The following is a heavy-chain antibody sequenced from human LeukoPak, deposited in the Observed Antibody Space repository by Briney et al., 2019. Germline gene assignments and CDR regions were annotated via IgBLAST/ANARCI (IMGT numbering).Heavy chain of an antibody. CDR2: IYYSGST. D-gene: IGHD6-6*01. CDR3: ARGRIIAARPVDY. CDR1: GGSISSYY. J-gene: IGHJ4*02. Sequence: PSETLSLTCTVSGGSISSYYWSWLRQPPGKGLEWIGYIYYSGSTNYNPSLKSRVTISLDTSKNQFSLKLNSVTAADTAVYYCARGRIIAARPVDYWGQGTLVTVSS. V-gene: IGHV4-59*01.